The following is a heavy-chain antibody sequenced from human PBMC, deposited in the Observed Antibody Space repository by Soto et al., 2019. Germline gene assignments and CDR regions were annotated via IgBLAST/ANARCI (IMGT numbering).Heavy chain of an antibody. V-gene: IGHV4-61*01. J-gene: IGHJ3*02. D-gene: IGHD2-2*03. CDR1: GGSVSSSSYY. CDR3: AKGGWMLFDI. Sequence: SETLSLTCTVSGGSVSSSSYYWSWIRQPPGKGLEWIGYFYYSGSTNYNPSLKSRVTISVDTSKNQFSLKLSSVTAADTAVYYCAKGGWMLFDIWGQGTMVTVSS. CDR2: FYYSGST.